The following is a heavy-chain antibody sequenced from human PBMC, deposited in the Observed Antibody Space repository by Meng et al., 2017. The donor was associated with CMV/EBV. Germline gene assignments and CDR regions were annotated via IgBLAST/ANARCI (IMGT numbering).Heavy chain of an antibody. CDR1: GFTFSNAW. D-gene: IGHD3-22*01. CDR3: TTLYYYDNSGLNY. J-gene: IGHJ4*02. Sequence: GGSLRLSCAASGFTFSNAWMSWVRQAPGKGLEWVGRIKSKTDGGTTDYAAPVKGRFTISRDDSKNTLYLQMNSLKTEDTAVYYCTTLYYYDNSGLNYWGQGTLVTVSS. CDR2: IKSKTDGGTT. V-gene: IGHV3-15*01.